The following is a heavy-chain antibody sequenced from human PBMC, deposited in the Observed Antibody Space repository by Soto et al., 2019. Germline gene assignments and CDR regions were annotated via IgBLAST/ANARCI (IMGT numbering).Heavy chain of an antibody. CDR1: GFTFTNAW. CDR3: TYYYYGLDV. CDR2: IKSKTAGGTT. J-gene: IGHJ6*02. V-gene: IGHV3-15*01. Sequence: GGSLRLSCAASGFTFTNAWMSWVRQAPGKGLEWVGRIKSKTAGGTTDYAAPVKGRFTISRDDSKTTLYLQMNSLKTEDTAVYYCTYYYYGLDVWGQGTTVTVSS.